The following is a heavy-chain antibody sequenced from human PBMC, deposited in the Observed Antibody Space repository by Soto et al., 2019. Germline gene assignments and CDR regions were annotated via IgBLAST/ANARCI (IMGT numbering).Heavy chain of an antibody. V-gene: IGHV4-4*07. Sequence: ASETLSLTCTVSGASITSYFWAWIRQPAGKGLEWIGRISTSGTDYNPSLRSRVTMSVDTSKNQFSLILSSVTAADTAMYYCASLGRNYHNGMDVWGQGTTVTVSS. CDR1: GASITSYF. J-gene: IGHJ6*02. CDR3: ASLGRNYHNGMDV. CDR2: ISTSGT.